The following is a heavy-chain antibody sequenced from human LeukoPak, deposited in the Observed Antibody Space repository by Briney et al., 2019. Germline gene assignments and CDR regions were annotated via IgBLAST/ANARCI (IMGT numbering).Heavy chain of an antibody. CDR2: ISYDGSNK. Sequence: PGGSLRLSCAASGFTFSSYGMHWVRQAPGKGLEWVAVISYDGSNKYYGDSAKGRFTISRDNSKNTLYLQMNSLRAEDTAVYYCAKDQWWFGESNAFDVWGQGTVVTVSS. D-gene: IGHD3-10*01. J-gene: IGHJ3*01. CDR1: GFTFSSYG. CDR3: AKDQWWFGESNAFDV. V-gene: IGHV3-30*18.